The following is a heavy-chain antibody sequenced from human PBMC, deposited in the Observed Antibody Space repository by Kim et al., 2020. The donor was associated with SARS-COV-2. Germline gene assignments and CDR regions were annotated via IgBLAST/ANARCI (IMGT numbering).Heavy chain of an antibody. CDR3: AKGSGYCSSTSCPGLFEY. V-gene: IGHV3-23*01. D-gene: IGHD2-2*01. Sequence: KARFTVSRDKSKNTLYLQMNSLRAADTAVYHCAKGSGYCSSTSCPGLFEYWGQGTLVTVSS. J-gene: IGHJ4*02.